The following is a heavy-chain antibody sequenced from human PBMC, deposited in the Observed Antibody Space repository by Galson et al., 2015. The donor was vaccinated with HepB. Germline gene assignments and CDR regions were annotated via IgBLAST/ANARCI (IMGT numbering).Heavy chain of an antibody. J-gene: IGHJ4*02. CDR2: IKQDGSEA. Sequence: SLRLSCAVSGFTLSSFWMTWVRQAPGKGLEWVANIKQDGSEANYVDSVKGRFTVSRDYSKNSLYLQMNSLRAEDTAVYYCVRETQYFDWLLHASFFDFWGQGTLVTVSS. CDR1: GFTLSSFW. D-gene: IGHD3-9*01. CDR3: VRETQYFDWLLHASFFDF. V-gene: IGHV3-7*03.